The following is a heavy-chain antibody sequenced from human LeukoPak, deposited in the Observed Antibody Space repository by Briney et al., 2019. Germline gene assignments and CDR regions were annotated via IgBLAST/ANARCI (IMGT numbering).Heavy chain of an antibody. CDR1: GGSISSYY. CDR2: IYYSGST. J-gene: IGHJ4*02. V-gene: IGHV4-59*08. D-gene: IGHD2-2*01. CDR3: ATGAVYCSSTSCPPSY. Sequence: SETLSLTCTVSGGSISSYYWSWIRQPPGKGLEWIGYIYYSGSTNYNPSLKSRVTISVDTSKNQFSLKLSSATAADTAVYYCATGAVYCSSTSCPPSYWGQGTLVTVSS.